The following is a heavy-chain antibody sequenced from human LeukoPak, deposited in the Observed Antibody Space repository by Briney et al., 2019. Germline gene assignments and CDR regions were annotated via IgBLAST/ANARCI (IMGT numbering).Heavy chain of an antibody. CDR3: ARALFPFYGMDV. V-gene: IGHV4-34*01. D-gene: IGHD2-21*01. CDR1: GGSFSGYY. Sequence: SETLSLTCAVYGGSFSGYYWSWIRQPPGKGLEWIGEINHSGSTNYNPSLKSRVTISVDTSKNQFSLKLSSVTAADTAVYYCARALFPFYGMDVWGQGTTVTVSS. CDR2: INHSGST. J-gene: IGHJ6*02.